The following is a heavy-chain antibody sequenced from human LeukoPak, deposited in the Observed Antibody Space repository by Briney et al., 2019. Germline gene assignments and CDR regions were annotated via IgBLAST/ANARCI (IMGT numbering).Heavy chain of an antibody. CDR1: GFTFSSYG. CDR2: ISRSGGRT. J-gene: IGHJ4*02. CDR3: AREHSGGGNYYDSSGYYRSFDY. D-gene: IGHD3-22*01. V-gene: IGHV3-23*01. Sequence: GGSLRLSCTASGFTFSSYGMSWVRQAPGKGLEWVSPISRSGGRTFYADSVKGRFTISRDNSKNTLSLQMSSLRVEDTAVYYCAREHSGGGNYYDSSGYYRSFDYWGQGTPVTVSS.